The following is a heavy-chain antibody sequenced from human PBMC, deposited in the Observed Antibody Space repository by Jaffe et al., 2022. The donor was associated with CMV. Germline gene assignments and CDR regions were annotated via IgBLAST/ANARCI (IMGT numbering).Heavy chain of an antibody. D-gene: IGHD4-17*01. Sequence: HLQLQESGPGLVKPSETLSLTCTVSGGSISSSSSYWGWIRQSPGKGLVWIGSIYSGGETYYNSSLKSRVTISVDTSKKEFSLKLSSVTAADTAVYYCARFVRWNNWFDSWGQGTLVTVSS. J-gene: IGHJ5*01. CDR3: ARFVRWNNWFDS. V-gene: IGHV4-39*01. CDR2: IYSGGET. CDR1: GGSISSSSSY.